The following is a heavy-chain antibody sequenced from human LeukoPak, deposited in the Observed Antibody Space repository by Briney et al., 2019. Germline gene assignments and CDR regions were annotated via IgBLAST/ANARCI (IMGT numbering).Heavy chain of an antibody. CDR1: GFIFSSYW. CDR3: ARDYYDSRGYLVPLGY. Sequence: GGSLRLSCAASGFIFSSYWMTWVRQVPGKGLEWVANIKEDGSEKNYVDSVKGRFTISRDNAENSLYLQMNSLRAEDTAVYYCARDYYDSRGYLVPLGYWGQGALVTVSS. J-gene: IGHJ4*02. D-gene: IGHD3-22*01. CDR2: IKEDGSEK. V-gene: IGHV3-7*01.